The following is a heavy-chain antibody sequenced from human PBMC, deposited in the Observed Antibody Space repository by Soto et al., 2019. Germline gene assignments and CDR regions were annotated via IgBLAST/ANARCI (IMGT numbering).Heavy chain of an antibody. CDR2: IFPADSDT. D-gene: IGHD1-20*01. V-gene: IGHV5-51*01. J-gene: IGHJ1*01. CDR3: ARCIAGISHPYHFEL. Sequence: GESPKISPQGSSYTFTGYCIGSVRQMAGEGPECMGIIFPADSDTRYSPSFQVQVTISADKSLRTACLQWSSLKASDTALYYCARCIAGISHPYHFELGGQGTLVTSPQ. CDR1: SYTFTGYC.